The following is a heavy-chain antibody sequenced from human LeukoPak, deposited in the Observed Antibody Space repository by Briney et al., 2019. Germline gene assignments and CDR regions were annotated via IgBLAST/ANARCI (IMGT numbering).Heavy chain of an antibody. V-gene: IGHV1-8*01. J-gene: IGHJ4*02. D-gene: IGHD5-24*01. CDR3: ARGVRDGYNSVNY. CDR2: MNPNSGNT. CDR1: GYTFTSYD. Sequence: EASVKVSCTASGYTFTSYDINWVRQATGQGLEWMGWMNPNSGNTGYAQKFQGRVTMTRNTSISTAYMELSSLRSEDTAVYYCARGVRDGYNSVNYWGQGTLVTVSS.